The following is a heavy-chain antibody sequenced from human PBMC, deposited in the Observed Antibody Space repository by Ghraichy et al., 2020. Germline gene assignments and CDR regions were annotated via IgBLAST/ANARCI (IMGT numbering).Heavy chain of an antibody. CDR1: GFTFSYYA. D-gene: IGHD2-2*01. CDR2: ISSDGHRK. CDR3: ARERGSLPAHMDV. J-gene: IGHJ6*03. V-gene: IGHV3-30-3*01. Sequence: GGSLRLSCAASGFTFSYYAMHWVRQAPGKGLEWVAVISSDGHRKHYADSVQGRLTISRDNSKNTLYLQMSNLRPEDTAKYYCARERGSLPAHMDVWGKGTAVTVSS.